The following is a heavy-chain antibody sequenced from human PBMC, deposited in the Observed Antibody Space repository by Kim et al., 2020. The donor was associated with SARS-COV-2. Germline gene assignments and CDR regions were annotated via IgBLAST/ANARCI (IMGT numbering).Heavy chain of an antibody. V-gene: IGHV1-3*01. Sequence: KFHGGVTITRDTSANTAYMELSSLRSEDTAVYYCARSYDDPDYYYYAMDVWGQGTTVTVSS. J-gene: IGHJ6*02. D-gene: IGHD5-12*01. CDR3: ARSYDDPDYYYYAMDV.